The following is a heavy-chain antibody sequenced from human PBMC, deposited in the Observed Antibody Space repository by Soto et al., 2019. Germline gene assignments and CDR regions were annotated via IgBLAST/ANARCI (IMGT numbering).Heavy chain of an antibody. J-gene: IGHJ5*02. CDR2: RYDDEST. Sequence: PSETLSLTCTVSGDSIRNRNYYWGWIRPPPGKGLEWIVSRYDDESTFYNPSLKRRVTVSIDTSKKQFSLKMTSVTAADMGVYYCARGIYEGDSGMDWFDPWGQGTLVTVSS. D-gene: IGHD1-26*01. CDR1: GDSIRNRNYY. CDR3: ARGIYEGDSGMDWFDP. V-gene: IGHV4-39*01.